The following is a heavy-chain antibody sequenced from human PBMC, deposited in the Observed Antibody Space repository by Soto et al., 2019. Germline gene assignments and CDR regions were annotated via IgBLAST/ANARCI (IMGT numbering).Heavy chain of an antibody. CDR3: TKGDASGYFDPSSGYSTPDH. D-gene: IGHD3-3*01. V-gene: IGHV3-23*01. CDR2: ITTSDDIT. J-gene: IGHJ5*02. CDR1: GFSFKAFA. Sequence: EVQLFEAGGGLVEPGESLRLSCAASGFSFKAFAMSWVRQAPGKGLEWVSTITTSDDITYSADSVRGRFTISRDNSANTLFLQISSLRGDDTATYYCTKGDASGYFDPSSGYSTPDHWGQGTLVTVSS.